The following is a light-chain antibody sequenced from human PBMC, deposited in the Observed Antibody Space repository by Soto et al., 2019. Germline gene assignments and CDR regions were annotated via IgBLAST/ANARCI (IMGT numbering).Light chain of an antibody. V-gene: IGKV1-39*01. Sequence: IPLTQSTSTLSASVVDRVSIACLASQSISSWLAWYQQKPGKAPKLLIFAASSLQSGVPSRFSGSRSGPDFTLTISSLQPEDFATYYCQQSYSSPPTFGQGTKVDIK. CDR2: AAS. J-gene: IGKJ1*01. CDR1: QSISSW. CDR3: QQSYSSPPT.